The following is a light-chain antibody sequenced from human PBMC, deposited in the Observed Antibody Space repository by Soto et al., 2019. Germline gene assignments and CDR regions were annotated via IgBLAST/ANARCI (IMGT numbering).Light chain of an antibody. J-gene: IGKJ5*01. CDR3: QQYGRPPIT. CDR2: GAS. V-gene: IGKV3-20*01. Sequence: EIVLTQSPGTLSLSPGERATLSCRASQSVTSNHLAWYQQKPGQAPRPLIFGASIRATGIPDRFSGSGSGTDFTLTINRLEPEDFAVYYGQQYGRPPITFGQGTRLEIK. CDR1: QSVTSNH.